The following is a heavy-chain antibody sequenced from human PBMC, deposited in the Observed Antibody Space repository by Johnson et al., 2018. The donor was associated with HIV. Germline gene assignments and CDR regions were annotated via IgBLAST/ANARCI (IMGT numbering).Heavy chain of an antibody. CDR2: IKQDGSEK. J-gene: IGHJ3*02. Sequence: VQLVESGGGLVQPGGSLRLSCAASGFTFSSYWMSWVRQAPGKGLEWVANIKQDGSEKYYVDSVKGRFTISRDNAKNSLYLQMNSLRAEDTAVYYWARGRTGTKYDAFDIWGQGTMVTVSS. D-gene: IGHD1-7*01. V-gene: IGHV3-7*04. CDR3: ARGRTGTKYDAFDI. CDR1: GFTFSSYW.